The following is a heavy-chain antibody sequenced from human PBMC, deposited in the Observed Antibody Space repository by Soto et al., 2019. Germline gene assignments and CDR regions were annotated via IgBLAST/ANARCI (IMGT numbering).Heavy chain of an antibody. CDR2: IYYSGST. CDR1: GGSISSSSYY. D-gene: IGHD3-9*01. CDR3: ARALILTGYYIHDAFDI. Sequence: SETQSLTCTVAGGSISSSSYYWGWIRQPPGKGLEWIGSIYYSGSTYYNPSLKSRVTISVDTSKNQFSLKLSSVTAADTAVYYCARALILTGYYIHDAFDIWGQGTMVTVSS. V-gene: IGHV4-39*01. J-gene: IGHJ3*02.